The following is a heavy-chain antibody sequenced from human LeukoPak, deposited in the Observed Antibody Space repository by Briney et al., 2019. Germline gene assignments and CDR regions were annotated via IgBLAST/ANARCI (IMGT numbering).Heavy chain of an antibody. Sequence: PGGSLKLSCAASGFTFSGSGMHWVRQASGKGLEWVGRIRSKANSYATAYAASVKGRFTISRDDSKNTAYLQMNSLKTEDTAVYYCTLPGDSSGYPFDYWGQGTLVTVSS. CDR3: TLPGDSSGYPFDY. J-gene: IGHJ4*02. V-gene: IGHV3-73*01. D-gene: IGHD3-22*01. CDR1: GFTFSGSG. CDR2: IRSKANSYAT.